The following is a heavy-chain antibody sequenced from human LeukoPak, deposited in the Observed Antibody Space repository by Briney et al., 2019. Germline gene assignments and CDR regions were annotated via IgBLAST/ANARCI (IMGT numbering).Heavy chain of an antibody. V-gene: IGHV3-11*01. CDR3: AKGSGDSSGWFQLFDY. J-gene: IGHJ4*02. CDR2: ISSSGSTI. Sequence: PGGSLRLSCAVSGFIFSDYYMSWIRQAPGKGLEWVSYISSSGSTIYYADSVKGRFTISRDNAKNSLYLQMNSLRAEDTAVYYCAKGSGDSSGWFQLFDYWGQGTLVTVSS. D-gene: IGHD6-19*01. CDR1: GFIFSDYY.